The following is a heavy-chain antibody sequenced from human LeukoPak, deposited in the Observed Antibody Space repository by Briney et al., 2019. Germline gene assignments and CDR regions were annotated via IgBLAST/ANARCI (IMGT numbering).Heavy chain of an antibody. J-gene: IGHJ4*02. CDR1: GFTFSSYW. CDR2: IKQDGSER. V-gene: IGHV3-7*03. Sequence: GGSLRLSCAASGFTFSSYWVSWVRQAPGKGLEWVAAIKQDGSERYYVDSVKGRFTISRDNSKNTLYLQMNSLRAEDTAVYYCARAKGDYWGQGILVTVSS. CDR3: ARAKGDY.